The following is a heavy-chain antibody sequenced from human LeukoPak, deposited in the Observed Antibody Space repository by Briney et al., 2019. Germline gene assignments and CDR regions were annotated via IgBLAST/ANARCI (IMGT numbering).Heavy chain of an antibody. D-gene: IGHD1-14*01. CDR3: VSATRDTGFDDDFDI. V-gene: IGHV3-15*01. CDR2: VKSKSHGGTV. CDR1: GLTFTNAW. Sequence: GGSLRLSCTASGLTFTNAWMTWVRQAPGEGLEWLGRVKSKSHGGTVEYAVPVEGRLSISREDSTDRVYLQMNSLTTENTALYDCVSATRDTGFDDDFDIWGQGTMVTVSS. J-gene: IGHJ3*02.